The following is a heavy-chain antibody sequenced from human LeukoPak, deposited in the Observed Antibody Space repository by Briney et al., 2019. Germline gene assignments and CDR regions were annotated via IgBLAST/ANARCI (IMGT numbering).Heavy chain of an antibody. CDR1: GFTFSSYA. Sequence: GGSRRLSCAASGFTFSSYAMSWVRQAPGKGLEWVSAISGPAGSWDYAVSVKGRFTISRDNSKNTLFLQMNSLRAEDTAIYYCAKKVGLVSAPLYYFDVWGQGTLVTVSS. CDR2: ISGPAGSW. V-gene: IGHV3-23*01. CDR3: AKKVGLVSAPLYYFDV. D-gene: IGHD5/OR15-5a*01. J-gene: IGHJ4*02.